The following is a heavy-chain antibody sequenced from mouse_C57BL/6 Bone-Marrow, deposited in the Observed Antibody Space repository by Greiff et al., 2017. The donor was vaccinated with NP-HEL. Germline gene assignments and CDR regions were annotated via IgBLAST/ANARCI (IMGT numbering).Heavy chain of an antibody. V-gene: IGHV14-4*01. CDR2: IDPENGDT. Sequence: EVKLMESGAELVRPGASVKLSCTASGFNIKDDYMHWVKQRPEQGLEWIGWIDPENGDTEYASKFQGKATITADTSSNTAYLQLSSLTSEDTAVYYCTTCPPGDYWGQGTSVTVSS. CDR3: TTCPPGDY. J-gene: IGHJ4*01. CDR1: GFNIKDDY.